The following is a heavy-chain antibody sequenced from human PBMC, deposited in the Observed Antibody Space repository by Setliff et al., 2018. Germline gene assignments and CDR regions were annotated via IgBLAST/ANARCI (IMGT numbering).Heavy chain of an antibody. V-gene: IGHV1-18*01. Sequence: ASVKVSCKASGYTFTDYGVTWVRQAPGQGLEWVGWISAYNGNTYHAQKFQDRLSMTTDTSTSTAYMELRSLRADDTAVYYCERLVRHCTRISCQRTSEADLWGQGTQVTVSS. CDR1: GYTFTDYG. D-gene: IGHD2-15*01. CDR2: ISAYNGNT. J-gene: IGHJ5*02. CDR3: ERLVRHCTRISCQRTSEADL.